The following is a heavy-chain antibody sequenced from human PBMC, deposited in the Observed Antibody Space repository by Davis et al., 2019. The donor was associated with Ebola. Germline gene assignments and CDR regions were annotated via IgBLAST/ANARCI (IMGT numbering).Heavy chain of an antibody. J-gene: IGHJ4*02. CDR1: GYTFSSYG. V-gene: IGHV1-69*06. D-gene: IGHD5-18*01. CDR3: ARDPGYSYGYNY. CDR2: IIPIFGTA. Sequence: AASVKVSCKASGYTFSSYGFSWVRQAPGQGLEWMGGIIPIFGTANYAQKFQGRVTITADKSTSTAYMELSSLRSEDTAVYYCARDPGYSYGYNYWGQGTLVTVSS.